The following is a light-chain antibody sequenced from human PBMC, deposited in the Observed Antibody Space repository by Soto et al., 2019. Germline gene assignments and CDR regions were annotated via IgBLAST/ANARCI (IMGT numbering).Light chain of an antibody. J-gene: IGKJ4*01. V-gene: IGKV3-11*01. CDR1: QSVSSY. CDR2: DAS. Sequence: EIVLTQSPATLSLSPGERATLSCSASQSVSSYLAWYQQKPGQAPRLLIYDASNRATGIPARFSGSGSGTDFTLTISSLEPEDVAVYYCQQRSNWRLTFGGGTKVEIK. CDR3: QQRSNWRLT.